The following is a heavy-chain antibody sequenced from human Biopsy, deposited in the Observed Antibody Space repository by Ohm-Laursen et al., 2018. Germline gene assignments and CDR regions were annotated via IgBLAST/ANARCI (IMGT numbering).Heavy chain of an antibody. CDR3: ARDIMNRIAGLVARSDVFDV. D-gene: IGHD3-16*01. Sequence: ASVKVSCKGSGYAVNDYFLHWLRQAPGQGPGWMGWISPNRGGTNYAQKFQGRVTMTTDTSTSTVYLELRRLISDDTAVYYCARDIMNRIAGLVARSDVFDVWGQGTLVTVSS. CDR2: ISPNRGGT. J-gene: IGHJ3*01. V-gene: IGHV1-2*02. CDR1: GYAVNDYF.